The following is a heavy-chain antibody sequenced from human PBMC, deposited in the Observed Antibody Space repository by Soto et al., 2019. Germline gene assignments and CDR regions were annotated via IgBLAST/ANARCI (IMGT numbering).Heavy chain of an antibody. CDR2: ISSSSTI. Sequence: GGSLRLSCAASGFTFSAYSMNWVRQAPGKGLEWVSYISSSSTIYYADSVKGRFTISRDNAKNSLYLQMNSLRDEDTAVYYCARAEMGFSYFDYWGQGTLVTVSS. J-gene: IGHJ4*02. V-gene: IGHV3-48*02. D-gene: IGHD2-8*01. CDR3: ARAEMGFSYFDY. CDR1: GFTFSAYS.